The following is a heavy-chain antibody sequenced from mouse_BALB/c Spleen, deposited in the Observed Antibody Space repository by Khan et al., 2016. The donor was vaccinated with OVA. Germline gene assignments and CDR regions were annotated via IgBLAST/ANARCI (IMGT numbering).Heavy chain of an antibody. J-gene: IGHJ4*01. D-gene: IGHD2-14*01. CDR2: ISSIGGT. CDR1: GYSITSDYA. CDR3: ARSLYYSYGYALDC. V-gene: IGHV3-2*02. Sequence: EVKLQESGPGLVKPSQSLSLTCTVTGYSITSDYAWNWIRQFPGNKLEWMGYISSIGGTSYNPSLKSRISITRDTSKNQFFLQLKSVTAEDTATYYCARSLYYSYGYALDCWGRGTLVTVSS.